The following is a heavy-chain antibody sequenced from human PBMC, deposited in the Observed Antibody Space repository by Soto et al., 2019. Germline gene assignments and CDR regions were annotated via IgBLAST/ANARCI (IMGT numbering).Heavy chain of an antibody. D-gene: IGHD1-26*01. Sequence: QVQLVESGGGVVQPGRSLRLSGAASGFSFSSYGLHWVRQAPGRGLEWVAAISYDGSNEYYADSVKGRFTISRDNSKNTLYLQMNSLRAEDTAVYYCAKATYSGSYFSDYWGQGTLVTVSS. V-gene: IGHV3-30*18. CDR1: GFSFSSYG. CDR3: AKATYSGSYFSDY. CDR2: ISYDGSNE. J-gene: IGHJ4*02.